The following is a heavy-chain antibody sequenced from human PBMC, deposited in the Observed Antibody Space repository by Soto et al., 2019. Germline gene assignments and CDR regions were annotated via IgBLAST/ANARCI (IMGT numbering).Heavy chain of an antibody. CDR2: INQDGSER. J-gene: IGHJ4*02. CDR1: AFTFNTYW. D-gene: IGHD2-2*02. CDR3: ARYGTIRGLSFDN. V-gene: IGHV3-7*01. Sequence: GGSLRLSCAASAFTFNTYWMSWVRQAPGKGLEWVANINQDGSERSYVVSVQGRFTISRDTAKNSLFLQMNSLRAVDTALYFCARYGTIRGLSFDNWGRGTLVTVSS.